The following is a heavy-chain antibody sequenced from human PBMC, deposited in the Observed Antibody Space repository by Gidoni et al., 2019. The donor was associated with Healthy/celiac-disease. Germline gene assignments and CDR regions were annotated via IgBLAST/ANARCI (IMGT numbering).Heavy chain of an antibody. Sequence: QVQLVESGGGVVQPGRSLRLSCAASGFTFNCYGMHWVRQAPGKGLESVAVRKYDYANTFYARSIMCRVNSTSDMSLNMLYLQVDDLGVYDSAIYSWPLVVASRPSRCDYWGQGTLVTVSS. J-gene: IGHJ4*02. D-gene: IGHD2-15*01. CDR2: RKYDYANT. CDR3: PLVVASRPSRCDY. V-gene: IGHV3-33*01. CDR1: GFTFNCYG.